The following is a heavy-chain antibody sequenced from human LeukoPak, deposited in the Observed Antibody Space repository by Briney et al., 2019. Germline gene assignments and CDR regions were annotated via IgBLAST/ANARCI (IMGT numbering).Heavy chain of an antibody. D-gene: IGHD3-22*01. CDR1: GFTFSDYW. J-gene: IGHJ4*02. Sequence: SGGSLRLSCAASGFTFSDYWMHWVRQVPGKGLVWLSRISKEGDNAVYADSVKGRFTMSRDNAKKTVYLQLTTLRPEDTAVYYCARGGYSGSYYRFSWGQGTLVTVSS. CDR3: ARGGYSGSYYRFS. V-gene: IGHV3-74*01. CDR2: ISKEGDNA.